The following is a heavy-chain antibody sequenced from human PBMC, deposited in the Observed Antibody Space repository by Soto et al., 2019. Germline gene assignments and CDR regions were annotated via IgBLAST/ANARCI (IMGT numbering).Heavy chain of an antibody. D-gene: IGHD1-26*01. Sequence: GGSLRLSCAASGFTFITYAMSWVRQAPGKGLEWVSTVSGSGGTTHYADSVKGRFTISRDNSKNMLFLQMNSLRAEDTAVYYCAKKWELYFDYWGQGTLVTVSS. CDR3: AKKWELYFDY. V-gene: IGHV3-23*01. J-gene: IGHJ4*02. CDR2: VSGSGGTT. CDR1: GFTFITYA.